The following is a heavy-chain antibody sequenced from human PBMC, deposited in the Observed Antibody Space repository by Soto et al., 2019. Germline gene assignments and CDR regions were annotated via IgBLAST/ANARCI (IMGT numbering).Heavy chain of an antibody. CDR1: GCSISSGGYS. CDR3: ARGQVVAAQH. J-gene: IGHJ4*02. D-gene: IGHD2-15*01. V-gene: IGHV4-30-2*01. Sequence: SETLSLTCAVSGCSISSGGYSWSWILQPPGKGLEWIGYIYHSGSTYYNPSLKSRVTISVDRSKNQFSLKLSSVTAADTAVYYCARGQVVAAQHWGQGTLVTVSS. CDR2: IYHSGST.